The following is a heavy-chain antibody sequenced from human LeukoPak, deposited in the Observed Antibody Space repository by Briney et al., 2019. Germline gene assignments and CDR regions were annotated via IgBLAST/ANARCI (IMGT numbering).Heavy chain of an antibody. J-gene: IGHJ3*02. CDR2: IYYSGST. D-gene: IGHD3-10*01. CDR3: ARPYGSGDKDASDI. Sequence: PSETLSLTCTVSGGSISSSSYYWGWIRQPPGKGLEWIGSIYYSGSTYYNPSLKSRVTISVDTSKNQFSLKLSSVTAADTAVYYCARPYGSGDKDASDIWGQGTMVTVSS. V-gene: IGHV4-39*01. CDR1: GGSISSSSYY.